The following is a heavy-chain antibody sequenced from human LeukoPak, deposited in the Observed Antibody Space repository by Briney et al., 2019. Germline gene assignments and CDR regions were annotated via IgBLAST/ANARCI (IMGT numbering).Heavy chain of an antibody. J-gene: IGHJ5*02. D-gene: IGHD1-26*01. Sequence: GGSLRLSCAASGFVLSNSWMHWVRQAPGKGLVWVSRISPDVGTTTYADSVKGRCTISRDNVKNTVYLLMNSLRAEDTAVYYCARSLGGTASWGQGTVVTVSS. CDR2: ISPDVGTT. CDR1: GFVLSNSW. CDR3: ARSLGGTAS. V-gene: IGHV3-74*01.